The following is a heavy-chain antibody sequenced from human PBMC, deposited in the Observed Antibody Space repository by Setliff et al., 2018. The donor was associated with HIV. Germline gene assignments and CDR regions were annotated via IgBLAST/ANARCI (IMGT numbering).Heavy chain of an antibody. CDR3: GRSVFGGVIAAGRAYYFYMDV. J-gene: IGHJ6*03. CDR2: IYYSGST. Sequence: GSGPTLVNPTQTLTLTCTFSGFSLSTSGLCVGWIRQPPGKGLEWIGYIYYSGSTNYNPSLKSRVTISVDTSKNQFSLKLTSVTAADTAVYYCGRSVFGGVIAAGRAYYFYMDVWGKGTTVTVSS. V-gene: IGHV4-61*08. D-gene: IGHD3-16*02. CDR1: GFSLSTSGLC.